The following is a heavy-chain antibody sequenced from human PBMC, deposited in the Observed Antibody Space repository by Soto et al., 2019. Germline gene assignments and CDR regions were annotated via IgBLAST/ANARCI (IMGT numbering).Heavy chain of an antibody. J-gene: IGHJ4*02. CDR2: ISSSSSTI. Sequence: GGSLRLSCAASGFTFSSYSMNWVRQAPGKGLEWVSYISSSSSTIYYADSVKGRFTISRDNAKNSLYLQMNSLRAEDTAVYYCAIFYCSSTSCFDYWGQGTLVTVSS. CDR3: AIFYCSSTSCFDY. D-gene: IGHD2-2*01. CDR1: GFTFSSYS. V-gene: IGHV3-48*01.